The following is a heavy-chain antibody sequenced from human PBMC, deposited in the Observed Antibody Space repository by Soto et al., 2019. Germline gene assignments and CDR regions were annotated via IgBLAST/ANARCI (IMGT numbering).Heavy chain of an antibody. CDR1: GGSISSYY. D-gene: IGHD3-3*01. J-gene: IGHJ5*02. Sequence: TLSLTCTFSGGSISSYYLSCIRQPAGKGLEWIGRIYTSGSTNYNPSLKSRVTMSVDTSKNQFSLKLSSVTAADTAVYYCARDRKGNYDFWSGYYSLSWWFDPWGQGTQVTAPQ. CDR2: IYTSGST. V-gene: IGHV4-4*07. CDR3: ARDRKGNYDFWSGYYSLSWWFDP.